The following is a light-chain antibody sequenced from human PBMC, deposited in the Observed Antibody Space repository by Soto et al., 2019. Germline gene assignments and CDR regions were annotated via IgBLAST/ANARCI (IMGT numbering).Light chain of an antibody. CDR2: KVS. CDR1: QSLVYSDGNTY. Sequence: DVVMTQSPLSLPVTLGQPASISCTSSQSLVYSDGNTYLNLFQQRPGQSPRRLIYKVSNWDSGVPERFSGSGAGTDFTLKISRVEAEDVGIYYCMQATRRPPRTFGQGTKVEIK. CDR3: MQATRRPPRT. V-gene: IGKV2D-30*01. J-gene: IGKJ1*01.